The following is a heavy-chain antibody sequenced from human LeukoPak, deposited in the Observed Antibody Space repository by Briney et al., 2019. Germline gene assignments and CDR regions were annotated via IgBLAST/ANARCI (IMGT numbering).Heavy chain of an antibody. V-gene: IGHV3-7*03. D-gene: IGHD3-10*01. CDR1: GFTFSSYW. Sequence: GGSLRLSCAASGFTFSSYWMSWVRQAPGKGLEWVANIKQDGSEKYYVDSVKGRFTISRDNAKNSLYLQMNSLRAEDTAVYYCARVEEEGGGYYTSGSYYTRYWGQGTLVTVSS. CDR2: IKQDGSEK. CDR3: ARVEEEGGGYYTSGSYYTRY. J-gene: IGHJ4*02.